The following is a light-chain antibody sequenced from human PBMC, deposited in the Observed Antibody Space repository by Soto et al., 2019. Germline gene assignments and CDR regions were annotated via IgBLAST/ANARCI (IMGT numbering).Light chain of an antibody. Sequence: QSALTQPDSVSGSPGQSISISCTGISSDVGDYNYVSWYQKHPGKAPKVIIYDVSNRPSGVSNRFSGSKSGDTASLTISGLQAGDEADYYCSSYTRSNTPVLFGGGTKLTVL. V-gene: IGLV2-14*03. CDR3: SSYTRSNTPVL. CDR1: SSDVGDYNY. J-gene: IGLJ2*01. CDR2: DVS.